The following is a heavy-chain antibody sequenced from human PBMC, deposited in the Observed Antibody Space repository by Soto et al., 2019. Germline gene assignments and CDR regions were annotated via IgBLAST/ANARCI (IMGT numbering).Heavy chain of an antibody. D-gene: IGHD3-16*02. CDR3: ARGDYDYIWGSYRYLPVPYYFDY. CDR1: GFTFSSYG. CDR2: IWYDGSNK. Sequence: GGSLRLSCAASGFTFSSYGMHWVRQAPGKGLEWVAVIWYDGSNKYYADSVKGRFTISRDNSKNTLYLQMNSLRAEDTAVYYCARGDYDYIWGSYRYLPVPYYFDYWGQGTLVTVSS. V-gene: IGHV3-33*01. J-gene: IGHJ4*02.